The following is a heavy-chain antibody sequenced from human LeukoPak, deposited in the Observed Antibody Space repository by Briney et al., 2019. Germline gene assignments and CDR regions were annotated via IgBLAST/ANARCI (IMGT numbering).Heavy chain of an antibody. CDR1: GFTFSSYA. D-gene: IGHD2-21*02. Sequence: GGSLRLSCAASGFTFSSYAMSWVRQAPGKGLEWVSGISGSGGSTYYADSVKGRFTISRDNSKKTLYLQVNSLRAEDTAVYYCARDPCGGDCYAFDIWGQGTMVTVSS. CDR3: ARDPCGGDCYAFDI. CDR2: ISGSGGST. J-gene: IGHJ3*02. V-gene: IGHV3-23*01.